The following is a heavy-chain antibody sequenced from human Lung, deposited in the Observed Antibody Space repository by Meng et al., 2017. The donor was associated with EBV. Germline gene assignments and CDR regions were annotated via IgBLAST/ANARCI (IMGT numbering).Heavy chain of an antibody. Sequence: QGQLLQSGGGVKKPGASVKVSCKSSGYTFTTHVIHWIRQAPGQGLEWMGRINPTSGGFNYAQKFQGRVTVSRDTSISTVYMELSSLRSDDTAVYYCARVRGGSSGVFDLWGQGTLVTVSS. CDR2: INPTSGGF. J-gene: IGHJ4*02. V-gene: IGHV1-2*06. CDR1: GYTFTTHV. D-gene: IGHD2-15*01. CDR3: ARVRGGSSGVFDL.